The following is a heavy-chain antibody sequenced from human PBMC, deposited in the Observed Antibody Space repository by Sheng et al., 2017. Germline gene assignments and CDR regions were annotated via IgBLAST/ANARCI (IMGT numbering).Heavy chain of an antibody. J-gene: IGHJ1*01. CDR3: ARDLVKDSGIIPPFKY. CDR2: IWYDGSHE. CDR1: GFTFSSYG. Sequence: QVQLVESGGGVVQPGRSLRLSCVASGFTFSSYGMHWVRQAPGKGLEWVAGIWYDGSHERYADSVRGRFTISRDSSKNTLNLQMSSLRVEDTAVYYCARDLVKDSGIIPPFKYWG. D-gene: IGHD1-20*01. V-gene: IGHV3-33*01.